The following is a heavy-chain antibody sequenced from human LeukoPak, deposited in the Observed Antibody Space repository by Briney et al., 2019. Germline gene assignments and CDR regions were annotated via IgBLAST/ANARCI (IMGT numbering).Heavy chain of an antibody. CDR2: INHSGST. J-gene: IGHJ4*02. V-gene: IGHV4-34*01. Sequence: SETLSLTCAVYGGSFSGYYWSWIRQPPGKGLEWIGEINHSGSTNYNPSLKSRVTMSVDTSKNQFSLKLSSVTAADTAVYYCAREPQGYSYGGYFDYWGQGTLVTVSS. D-gene: IGHD5-18*01. CDR1: GGSFSGYY. CDR3: AREPQGYSYGGYFDY.